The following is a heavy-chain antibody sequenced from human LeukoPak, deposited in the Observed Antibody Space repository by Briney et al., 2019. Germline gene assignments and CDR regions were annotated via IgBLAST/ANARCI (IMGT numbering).Heavy chain of an antibody. Sequence: GGSLRLSCAASEFTFSSYSMNWVRQAPGKGLEWVSSISSSSTYIHYADSVKGRFTISRDNAKNSLYLQMNSLRAEDTAVYYCARVKYGGASRALDYWGQGTLVTVSS. CDR2: ISSSSTYI. CDR3: ARVKYGGASRALDY. J-gene: IGHJ4*02. CDR1: EFTFSSYS. V-gene: IGHV3-21*01. D-gene: IGHD4-23*01.